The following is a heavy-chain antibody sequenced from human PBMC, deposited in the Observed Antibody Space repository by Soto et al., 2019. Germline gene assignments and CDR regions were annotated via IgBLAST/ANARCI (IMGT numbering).Heavy chain of an antibody. D-gene: IGHD2-15*01. V-gene: IGHV1-69*13. CDR3: ARAPLGYCSGGSCSSFDP. CDR1: GGTFSSYA. CDR2: IIPIFGTA. J-gene: IGHJ5*02. Sequence: SVKVSCKASGGTFSSYAISWVRQAPGQGLEWMGGIIPIFGTANYAQKFQGRVTITADESTSTAYMELSSLRSEDTAVYYCARAPLGYCSGGSCSSFDPWGQGTLVTVSS.